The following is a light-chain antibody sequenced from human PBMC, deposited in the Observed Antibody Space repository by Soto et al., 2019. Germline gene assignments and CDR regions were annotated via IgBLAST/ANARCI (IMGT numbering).Light chain of an antibody. V-gene: IGLV1-40*01. CDR1: SSNIGAGID. Sequence: QSVLTQPPSVSGAPGQRVTISCTGSSSNIGAGIDVHWYQQLPGAAPKLLIYANINRPSGVPDRFSGSKSGTSASLAITGLQAEDEADYYCQSYDNTLSGHVVFGGGTKVTVL. J-gene: IGLJ2*01. CDR2: ANI. CDR3: QSYDNTLSGHVV.